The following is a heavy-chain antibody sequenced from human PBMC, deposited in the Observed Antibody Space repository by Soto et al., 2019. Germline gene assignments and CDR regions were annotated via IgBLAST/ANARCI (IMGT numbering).Heavy chain of an antibody. CDR1: GYSFTSYW. Sequence: PGESRKISCKGSGYSFTSYWISWVRQMPGKGLEWMGRIDPSDSYTNYSPSFQGHVTISADKSISTAYLQWSSLKASDTAMYYCATYDYSNYDYYGMDVWGQGTTVTVSS. J-gene: IGHJ6*02. D-gene: IGHD4-4*01. CDR3: ATYDYSNYDYYGMDV. CDR2: IDPSDSYT. V-gene: IGHV5-10-1*01.